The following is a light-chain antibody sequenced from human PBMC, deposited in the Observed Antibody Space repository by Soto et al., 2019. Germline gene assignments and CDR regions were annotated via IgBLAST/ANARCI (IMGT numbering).Light chain of an antibody. CDR2: AAS. CDR3: QNYNSYSEA. J-gene: IGKJ1*01. Sequence: IQLTHSPSSLSASVGDRVTITCRASQGIRTYLAWYQQKPGKAPKLLIYAASTLQSGVPSRFSGSGSGTDFTLTISSLQPDDFATYYCQNYNSYSEAFGQGTKVDIK. CDR1: QGIRTY. V-gene: IGKV1-9*01.